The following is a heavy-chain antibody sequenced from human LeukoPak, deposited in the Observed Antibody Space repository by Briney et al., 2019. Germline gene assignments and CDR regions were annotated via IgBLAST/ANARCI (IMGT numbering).Heavy chain of an antibody. CDR3: TRSYGGGADY. D-gene: IGHD4-23*01. CDR2: INTDGSYT. J-gene: IGHJ4*02. V-gene: IGHV3-74*01. Sequence: GGSLRLSCAASGFTFSSHWMHWARQAPGKGLVWVSRINTDGSYTSYADSVKGRFTISRDNAKNTLYLQMNSLRAEDTAVYYCTRSYGGGADYWGQGTLVTVSS. CDR1: GFTFSSHW.